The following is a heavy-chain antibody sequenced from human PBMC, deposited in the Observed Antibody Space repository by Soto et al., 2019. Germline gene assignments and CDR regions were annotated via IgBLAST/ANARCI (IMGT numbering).Heavy chain of an antibody. CDR3: ARQEGQLWPPGGFDI. CDR1: GGSISSSVHY. CDR2: IYYSGTT. V-gene: IGHV4-39*01. Sequence: QLQLQESGPGLVKPSETLSLTCTVSGGSISSSVHYWGWIRQPPGKGLEWIGSIYYSGTTYYNPSLRSRVTISVDTSKNQFSLKLTSVTAADTAVYNCARQEGQLWPPGGFDIWGQGTMVTVSS. D-gene: IGHD5-18*01. J-gene: IGHJ3*02.